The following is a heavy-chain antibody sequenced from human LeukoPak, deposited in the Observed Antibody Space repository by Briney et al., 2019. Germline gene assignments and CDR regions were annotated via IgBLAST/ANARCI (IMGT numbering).Heavy chain of an antibody. V-gene: IGHV3-7*01. CDR2: IKQDGSEK. D-gene: IGHD6-19*01. CDR1: GFTFSNYW. J-gene: IGHJ4*02. CDR3: ARVQGSSGPGIFEY. Sequence: GGSLRLSCAASGFTFSNYWMSWVRQAPGRGLEWVANIKQDGSEKFYVDSVKGRLTISRDNAKNSLYLQMNSLRVEDTAVYYCARVQGSSGPGIFEYWGQGTLVTVSS.